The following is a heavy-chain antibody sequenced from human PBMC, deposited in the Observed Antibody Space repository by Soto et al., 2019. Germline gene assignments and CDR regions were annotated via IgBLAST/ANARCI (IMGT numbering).Heavy chain of an antibody. CDR2: IYWDDDK. CDR3: AHRAATTDSYYFDY. J-gene: IGHJ4*02. Sequence: QITLKESGPTLVRPSQTLTLTCTFSGFSLSTSGVGVGWIRQPPGKALECLALIYWDDDKRYRPSLKSRLTITKHTSKIQVVLTLTNVDPVDTATYYCAHRAATTDSYYFDYRGQGTLITVSS. CDR1: GFSLSTSGVG. D-gene: IGHD1-1*01. V-gene: IGHV2-5*02.